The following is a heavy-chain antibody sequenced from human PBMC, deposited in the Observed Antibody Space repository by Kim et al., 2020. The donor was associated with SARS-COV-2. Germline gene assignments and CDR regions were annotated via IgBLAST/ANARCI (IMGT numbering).Heavy chain of an antibody. Sequence: GGSLRLSCAASGFSFSTNAMGWVRQAPGKGLEWVSSISGNGDSTFYADSVRGRLTISRDISKSTLYLQMNSLRAEDTALYYCAKDVWGYSGMDVWGQGTTVTVSS. V-gene: IGHV3-23*01. CDR1: GFSFSTNA. CDR2: ISGNGDST. J-gene: IGHJ6*02. D-gene: IGHD3-16*02. CDR3: AKDVWGYSGMDV.